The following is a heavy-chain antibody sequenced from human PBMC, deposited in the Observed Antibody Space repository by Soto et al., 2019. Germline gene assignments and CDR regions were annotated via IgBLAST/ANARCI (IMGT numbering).Heavy chain of an antibody. CDR2: IYYGGST. J-gene: IGHJ5*02. V-gene: IGHV4-30-4*01. D-gene: IGHD6-13*01. CDR3: ANERPDGSRLAP. Sequence: QVQLQESGPGLVKPSQTLSLTCTVSGCSISSGDYYWSWIRQPPGKGLEWIGYIYYGGSTYYNPSLKRRVTTSVDTSKNQFSPKQSSVTAAGTDVYYCANERPDGSRLAPWGQETLVTVSS. CDR1: GCSISSGDYY.